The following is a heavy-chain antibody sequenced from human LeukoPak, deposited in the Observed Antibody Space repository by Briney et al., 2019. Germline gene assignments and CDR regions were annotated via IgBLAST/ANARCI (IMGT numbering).Heavy chain of an antibody. J-gene: IGHJ4*02. CDR2: IYTSGST. Sequence: SETLPLTCTVSGGSISSYYWSWIRQPAGKGLEWIGRIYTSGSTNYNPSLKSRVTMSVDTSKNQFSLKLSSVTAADTAVYYCARGSRGYSYGPFDYWGQGTLVTVSS. CDR1: GGSISSYY. D-gene: IGHD5-18*01. CDR3: ARGSRGYSYGPFDY. V-gene: IGHV4-4*07.